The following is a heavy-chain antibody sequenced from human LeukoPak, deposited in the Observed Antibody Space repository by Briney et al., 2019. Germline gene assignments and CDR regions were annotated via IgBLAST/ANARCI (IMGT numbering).Heavy chain of an antibody. CDR3: TRDNGLLSYGSSGYYPVWYFDY. CDR1: GFTFGDYA. J-gene: IGHJ4*02. V-gene: IGHV3-49*04. Sequence: GGSLRLSRTASGFTFGDYAMSWVRQAPGKGLEWVGFIRSKTYGGTTEYAASVKGRFTISRDDSKSIAYLQMNSLKTEDTAVYYCTRDNGLLSYGSSGYYPVWYFDYWGQGTLVTVSS. CDR2: IRSKTYGGTT. D-gene: IGHD3-22*01.